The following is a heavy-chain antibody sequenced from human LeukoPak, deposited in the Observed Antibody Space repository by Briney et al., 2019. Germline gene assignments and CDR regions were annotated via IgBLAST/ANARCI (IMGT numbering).Heavy chain of an antibody. CDR1: GGSISSGNYY. D-gene: IGHD3-22*01. Sequence: SETLSLTCTVSGGSISSGNYYWGWIRQPPGKGLEWIGSIYYSGDTYYNPSLKSRVTISADTSKNQFSLKLNSVTAADTAVYYCARHRAYVSSGYYYREGFGYWGQGTLVTVSS. V-gene: IGHV4-39*01. CDR3: ARHRAYVSSGYYYREGFGY. J-gene: IGHJ4*02. CDR2: IYYSGDT.